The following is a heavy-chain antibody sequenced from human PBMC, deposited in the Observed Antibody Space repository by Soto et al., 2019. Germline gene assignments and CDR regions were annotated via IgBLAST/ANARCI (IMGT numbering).Heavy chain of an antibody. D-gene: IGHD4-17*01. CDR2: IYWDDDK. CDR3: AHLTTGGFYFDY. Sequence: QITLKESGPTLVKPTQTLTLTCTFSGFSLRNSGVGVGWTRQPPGKALEWLALIYWDDDKRYSPSLKSRLTITKDTSKNQVVLTTPNIDPVDTATYYCAHLTTGGFYFDYWGQGTLVTVSS. J-gene: IGHJ4*02. V-gene: IGHV2-5*02. CDR1: GFSLRNSGVG.